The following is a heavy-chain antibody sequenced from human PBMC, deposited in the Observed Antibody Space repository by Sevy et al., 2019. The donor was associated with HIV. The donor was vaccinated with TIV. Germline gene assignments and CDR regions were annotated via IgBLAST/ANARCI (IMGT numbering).Heavy chain of an antibody. V-gene: IGHV3-74*01. CDR1: GFPFSTYW. Sequence: GGSLRLSCAASGFPFSTYWMHWVRQAPGKGLVWVSRIYNDGSTTTYVNSVKGRFTVSRDYAKNTLYLQMNSLRAEDTAVYYCARGAYYYDTSGLYFMDVWGQGTTVTVSS. CDR2: IYNDGSTT. J-gene: IGHJ6*02. CDR3: ARGAYYYDTSGLYFMDV. D-gene: IGHD3-22*01.